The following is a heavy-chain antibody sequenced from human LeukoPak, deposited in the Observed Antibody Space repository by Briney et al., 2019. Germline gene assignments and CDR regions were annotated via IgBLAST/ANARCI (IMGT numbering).Heavy chain of an antibody. CDR3: ARLNYYGSGSYYTDAFDI. CDR1: GGSISSYY. CDR2: IYTSGST. Sequence: PSETLSLTCTVSGGSISSYYWSWIRQPPGKGLEWIGYIYTSGSTNYNPSLKSRVTISVDTSKNQFSLKLSSVTAEDTAVYYCARLNYYGSGSYYTDAFDIWGQGTMVTVSS. V-gene: IGHV4-4*09. J-gene: IGHJ3*02. D-gene: IGHD3-10*01.